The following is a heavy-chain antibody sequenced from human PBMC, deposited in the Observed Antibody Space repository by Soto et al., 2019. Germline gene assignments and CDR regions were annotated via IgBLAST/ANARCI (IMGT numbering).Heavy chain of an antibody. CDR1: GFTFDDYA. J-gene: IGHJ1*01. CDR3: VKDESINWYSGHFRH. V-gene: IGHV3-9*01. Sequence: PGGSLRLSCAASGFTFDDYAMHWVRQVPGKGLEWVSGINWNSVSIGYGDSVKGRFAISRDNAKNSLHLQMNSLSAEDTAFYYCVKDESINWYSGHFRHLCQGTLVTVSS. D-gene: IGHD6-13*01. CDR2: INWNSVSI.